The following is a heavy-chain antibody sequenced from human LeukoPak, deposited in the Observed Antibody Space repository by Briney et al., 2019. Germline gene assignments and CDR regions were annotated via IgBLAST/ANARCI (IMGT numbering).Heavy chain of an antibody. Sequence: GGSLRLSCAASGFTFSSYGMHWVRQAPGKGLEWVAFIRYDGSNKYYADSVKGRLTISRDNSKNTLYLQMNSLRAEDTAVYYCAKDSGGLRFLEWLSERGQGTLVTVSS. V-gene: IGHV3-30*02. CDR3: AKDSGGLRFLEWLSE. D-gene: IGHD3-3*01. J-gene: IGHJ4*02. CDR1: GFTFSSYG. CDR2: IRYDGSNK.